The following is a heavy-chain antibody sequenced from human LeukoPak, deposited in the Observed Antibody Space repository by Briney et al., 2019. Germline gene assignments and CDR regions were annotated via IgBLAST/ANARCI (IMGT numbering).Heavy chain of an antibody. D-gene: IGHD3-16*01. Sequence: PSETLSLTCTVSGGSISGINYYWTWIRQPAGKGLEWIGRIYTTGSSNYNPSLKSRVTISVDTSNNQFSLKLSSVTAADTAVYYCARVSPLGVWDVWGQGTTVTVSS. CDR3: ARVSPLGVWDV. J-gene: IGHJ6*02. CDR2: IYTTGSS. V-gene: IGHV4-61*02. CDR1: GGSISGINYY.